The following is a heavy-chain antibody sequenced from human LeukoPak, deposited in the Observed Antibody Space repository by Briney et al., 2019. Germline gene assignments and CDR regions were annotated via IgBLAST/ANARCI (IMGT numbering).Heavy chain of an antibody. J-gene: IGHJ3*02. D-gene: IGHD3-9*01. CDR3: ARVPLRYFDRLLYIGGAFDI. CDR1: GGTFSSYA. V-gene: IGHV1-69*04. Sequence: SVKVSCKASGGTFSSYAISWVRQAPGQGLEWMGRIIPILGIANYAQKFQGRVTITADKSTSTAYMELSSLRSEDTAVYYCARVPLRYFDRLLYIGGAFDIWGQGTMVTVSS. CDR2: IIPILGIA.